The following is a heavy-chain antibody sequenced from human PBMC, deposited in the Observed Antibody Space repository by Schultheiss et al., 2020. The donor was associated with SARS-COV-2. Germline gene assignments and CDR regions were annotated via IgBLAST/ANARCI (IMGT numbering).Heavy chain of an antibody. V-gene: IGHV3-48*04. CDR2: ISSSGSTI. D-gene: IGHD2-21*02. J-gene: IGHJ5*02. CDR1: GFTFSTYS. CDR3: ARESGDDDLNWFDP. Sequence: GESLKISCAASGFTFSTYSMNWVRQAPGKGLQWVSYISSSGSTIYYADSVKGRFTISRDNAKNSLYLQMNSLRAEDTAVYFCARESGDDDLNWFDPWGQGTLVTVSS.